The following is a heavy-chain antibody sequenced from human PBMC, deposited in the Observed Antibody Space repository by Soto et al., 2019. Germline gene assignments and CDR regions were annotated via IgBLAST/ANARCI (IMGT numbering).Heavy chain of an antibody. CDR1: GGTFSSYT. J-gene: IGHJ6*03. CDR3: ARSTMVRGVINPLYYYYYMDV. D-gene: IGHD3-10*01. V-gene: IGHV1-69*02. Sequence: GASVKVSCKASGGTFSSYTISWVRQAPGQGLEWMGRIIPILGIANYAQKFQGRVTITADKSTSTAYMELSSLRSEDTAVYYCARSTMVRGVINPLYYYYYMDVWGKGTTVTVSS. CDR2: IIPILGIA.